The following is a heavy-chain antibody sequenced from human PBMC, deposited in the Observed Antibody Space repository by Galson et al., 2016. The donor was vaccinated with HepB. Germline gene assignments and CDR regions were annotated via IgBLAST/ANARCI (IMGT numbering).Heavy chain of an antibody. V-gene: IGHV4-4*07. Sequence: SETLSLTCTVSGGSISNYYWSWIRQPAGEGLEWIGRIYSTGSTNYNPSLKSRVTMSVDTSKNKFSLILRSVSAADPAVYYCARGTPVRAFYFWGQGTMLTVSS. CDR2: IYSTGST. CDR3: ARGTPVRAFYF. D-gene: IGHD1-14*01. CDR1: GGSISNYY. J-gene: IGHJ3*01.